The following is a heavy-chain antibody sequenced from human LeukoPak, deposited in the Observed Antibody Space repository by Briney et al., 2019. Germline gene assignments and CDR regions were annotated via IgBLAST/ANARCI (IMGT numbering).Heavy chain of an antibody. CDR2: ISYSGST. V-gene: IGHV4-59*01. CDR3: ARGRKGEPRDFDY. D-gene: IGHD3-16*01. J-gene: IGHJ4*02. CDR1: DGSISSYY. Sequence: SETLSLTCTVSDGSISSYYWSWVRQPPGNGLEWIGYISYSGSTKYNPSLKSRVTISVDLSKNQFSLKLSSVTAADTAVYYCARGRKGEPRDFDYWGQGTLVTVSS.